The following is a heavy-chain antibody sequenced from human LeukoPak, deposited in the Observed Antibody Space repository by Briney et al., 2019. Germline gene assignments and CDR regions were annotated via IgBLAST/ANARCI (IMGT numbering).Heavy chain of an antibody. Sequence: GGSLRLSCAASGFTFSTYAMSSVRQAPGKGLEWVSAISGSGDGGSGGNTYYADSVKGRFTISRDNAKNSLYLQMNSLRVEDTAVYYCARDDPEGYYFDYWGQGTLVTVSS. CDR3: ARDDPEGYYFDY. J-gene: IGHJ4*02. CDR2: ISGSGDGGSGGNT. CDR1: GFTFSTYA. V-gene: IGHV3-23*01.